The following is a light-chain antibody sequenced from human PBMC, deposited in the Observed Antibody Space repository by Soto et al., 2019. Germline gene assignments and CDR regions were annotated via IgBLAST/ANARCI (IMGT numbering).Light chain of an antibody. CDR2: DVS. J-gene: IGLJ2*01. CDR1: SSDVGGYNY. Sequence: QSVLTQPASVSGSPGQSITISCTGTSSDVGGYNYVSWYQQHPGKAPKLMIYDVSNRPSGVSNRFSGSKSGNTASLTISGLQAEDEADYYCNSYTSSSNFVVFGGGTKVTVL. V-gene: IGLV2-14*01. CDR3: NSYTSSSNFVV.